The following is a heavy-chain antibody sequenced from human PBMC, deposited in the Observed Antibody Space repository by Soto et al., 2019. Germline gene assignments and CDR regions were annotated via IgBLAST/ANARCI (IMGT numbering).Heavy chain of an antibody. CDR3: AHTKAKMVYAICDY. D-gene: IGHD2-8*01. Sequence: QITLKESGPTLVKPTQTLTLTCTFSGFSLSTSGVGVGWIRQPPGKALEWLAPIYWDDDKRYSPSVTSRLTITKDTSKNQVVLTMTNMDPVDTATYHCAHTKAKMVYAICDYWGQGTLVTVSS. J-gene: IGHJ4*02. CDR2: IYWDDDK. V-gene: IGHV2-5*02. CDR1: GFSLSTSGVG.